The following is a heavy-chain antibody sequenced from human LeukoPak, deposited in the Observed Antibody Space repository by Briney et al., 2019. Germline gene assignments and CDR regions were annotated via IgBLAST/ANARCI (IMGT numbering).Heavy chain of an antibody. D-gene: IGHD6-19*01. Sequence: KPGGSLRLSCAASGFTFSSYSMNWVRQAPGKGLEWVSSISSSSSYIYYADSVKGRFTISRDNAKNSLYLQMNSLRAGDTAVYYCARVPVIGVAGRGIYYYYYMDVWGKGTTVTVSS. CDR3: ARVPVIGVAGRGIYYYYYMDV. V-gene: IGHV3-21*01. CDR2: ISSSSSYI. CDR1: GFTFSSYS. J-gene: IGHJ6*03.